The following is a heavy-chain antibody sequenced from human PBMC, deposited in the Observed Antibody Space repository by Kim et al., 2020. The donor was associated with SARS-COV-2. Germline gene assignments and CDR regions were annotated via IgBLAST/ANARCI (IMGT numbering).Heavy chain of an antibody. CDR3: ATASNAELLLYYFDY. D-gene: IGHD1-7*01. V-gene: IGHV1-24*01. J-gene: IGHJ4*02. Sequence: QKFQGRVTMTEDTSTDTAYMELSSLRSEDTAVYYCATASNAELLLYYFDYWGQGTLVTVSS.